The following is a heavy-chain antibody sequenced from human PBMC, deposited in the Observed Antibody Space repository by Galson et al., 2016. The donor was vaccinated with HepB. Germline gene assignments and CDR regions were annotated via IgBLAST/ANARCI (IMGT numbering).Heavy chain of an antibody. CDR3: VKGLYGSGSSGDY. CDR1: GFTFSSYW. CDR2: ISGDGGST. D-gene: IGHD3-10*01. V-gene: IGHV3-23*01. J-gene: IGHJ4*02. Sequence: SLRLSCAASGFTFSSYWMHWVRHAPGEGLVWVSRISGDGGSTDYAGSVKGRLTISRDNSKNTLYLHLNSLRAEDTAVYFCVKGLYGSGSSGDYWGQGTLVTVSS.